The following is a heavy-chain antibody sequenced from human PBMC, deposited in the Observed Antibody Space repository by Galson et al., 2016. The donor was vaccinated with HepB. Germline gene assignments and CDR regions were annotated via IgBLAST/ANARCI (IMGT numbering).Heavy chain of an antibody. Sequence: SVKVSCKASGGTFSSYGLSWVRQAPGQGLEWMGGINPIFGTANYAEKFQARVTITADKSTTTGYMELSSLTSDDTAVYYCARGVRTFGGIIARRGGAFDIWGQGTTVTVPS. D-gene: IGHD3-16*02. CDR3: ARGVRTFGGIIARRGGAFDI. J-gene: IGHJ3*02. CDR1: GGTFSSYG. V-gene: IGHV1-69*06. CDR2: INPIFGTA.